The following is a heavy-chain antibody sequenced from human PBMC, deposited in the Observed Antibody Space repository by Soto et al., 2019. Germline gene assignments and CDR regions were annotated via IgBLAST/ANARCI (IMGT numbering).Heavy chain of an antibody. CDR2: IYYSGST. D-gene: IGHD3-22*01. Sequence: SDTLSLTFTVSGGSISGVGYYWSWIRQHPGKGLEWIGYIYYSGSTYYNPSLKSRVTISVDTSKNQFSLKLSSVTAADTAVYYCAREMYYDSSGYYYFHXWGQGTLVTVSX. V-gene: IGHV4-31*03. CDR3: AREMYYDSSGYYYFHX. J-gene: IGHJ4*02. CDR1: GGSISGVGYY.